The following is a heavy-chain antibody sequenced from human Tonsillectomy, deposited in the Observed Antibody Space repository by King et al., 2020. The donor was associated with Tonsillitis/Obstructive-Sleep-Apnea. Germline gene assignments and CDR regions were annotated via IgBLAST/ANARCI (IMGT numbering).Heavy chain of an antibody. D-gene: IGHD4-17*01. CDR2: INHSGST. V-gene: IGHV4-34*01. CDR1: GGSISGHY. Sequence: VQLQLWGAGLLKPPETLSLSCGVYGGSISGHYWSWIRQPPGKGLEWIGEINHSGSTNYNPSLKSRVTISVDTSKNQLSLKLNSVTAADTAVYYCARGDYGDSNYFDYWGQGTLVTVSS. CDR3: ARGDYGDSNYFDY. J-gene: IGHJ4*02.